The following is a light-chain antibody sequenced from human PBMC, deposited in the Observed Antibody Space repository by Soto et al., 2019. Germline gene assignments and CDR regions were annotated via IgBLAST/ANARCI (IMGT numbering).Light chain of an antibody. CDR2: DVT. CDR1: SRDVGNYNY. V-gene: IGLV2-11*01. Sequence: QSVLTQPRSVSGSPGQSVTISCTGTSRDVGNYNYVSWYQQHPGKAPKLMIYDVTRRPSGVPDRFSGSKSGNTASLTISGLQAEDEDDYFCCSYAGSYTYVFGIGTQLTVL. CDR3: CSYAGSYTYV. J-gene: IGLJ7*01.